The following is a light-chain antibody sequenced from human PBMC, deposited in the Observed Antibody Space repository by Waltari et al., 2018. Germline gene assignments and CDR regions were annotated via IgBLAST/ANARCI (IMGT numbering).Light chain of an antibody. CDR3: HQYYSSPWT. V-gene: IGKV4-1*01. Sequence: DIVMTQSPDSLAVSLGERATINCKSSQSVLYSSNNKNCLAWYQQKPGQPPKLLIYWASTRESGVPDRFSGSGCGTDFTLTISSLQAEDVAVYYCHQYYSSPWTFGQGTKVEI. J-gene: IGKJ1*01. CDR2: WAS. CDR1: QSVLYSSNNKNC.